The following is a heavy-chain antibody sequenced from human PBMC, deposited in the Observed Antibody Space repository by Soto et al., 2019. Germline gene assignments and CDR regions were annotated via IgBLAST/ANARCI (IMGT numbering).Heavy chain of an antibody. CDR2: ISGSGGTT. V-gene: IGHV3-23*01. J-gene: IGHJ4*02. Sequence: GGSLRLSCAASGFIFSSYAMSWFRQAPGKGLEWVSAISGSGGTTYYADSVKGRFTISRDNSKNSLYLQMNSLRAEDTAVYYCGRVSPPPDYWGQGTLVTVSS. CDR3: GRVSPPPDY. CDR1: GFIFSSYA.